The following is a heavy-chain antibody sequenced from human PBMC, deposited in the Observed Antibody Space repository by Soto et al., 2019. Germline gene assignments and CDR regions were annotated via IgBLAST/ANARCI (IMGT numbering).Heavy chain of an antibody. V-gene: IGHV4-30-2*01. Sequence: PSETLSLTCAVSGGSISSGGYSWSWIRQPPGKGLEWIGYIYHSGSTYYNPSLKSRVTISVDRSKNQFSLKLSSVTAADTAVYYCARMTSSGYHKPIDYWGHGTLVTVSS. CDR1: GGSISSGGYS. D-gene: IGHD3-22*01. CDR3: ARMTSSGYHKPIDY. CDR2: IYHSGST. J-gene: IGHJ4*01.